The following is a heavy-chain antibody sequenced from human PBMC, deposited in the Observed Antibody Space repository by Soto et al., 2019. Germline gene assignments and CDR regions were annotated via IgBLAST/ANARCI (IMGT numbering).Heavy chain of an antibody. CDR3: ARSRSGAGADSFDF. Sequence: QVQLVESGGGVVQPGRSLRLSCAASGLTFSRYAIHWVRQAPGKGLEWVAVISTDVTNTYYVDPVKGRFTISRDNSRNTLYLQMNSLRHEDAAVYYCARSRSGAGADSFDFWGQGTLVTVSS. CDR2: ISTDVTNT. D-gene: IGHD3-10*01. CDR1: GLTFSRYA. J-gene: IGHJ4*02. V-gene: IGHV3-30*04.